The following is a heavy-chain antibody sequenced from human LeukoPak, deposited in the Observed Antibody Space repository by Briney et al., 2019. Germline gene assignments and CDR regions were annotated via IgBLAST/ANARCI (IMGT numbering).Heavy chain of an antibody. D-gene: IGHD2-21*01. CDR2: IIPIFGTA. CDR3: ARASAGSAYCGGDCYLGFDP. V-gene: IGHV1-69*01. J-gene: IGHJ5*02. Sequence: SLKVSCKASGGTFSSYAISWVRQAPGQGLEWMGGIIPIFGTANYAQKFQGRVTITADESTSTAYMELSSLRSEDTAVYYCARASAGSAYCGGDCYLGFDPWGQGTLVTVSS. CDR1: GGTFSSYA.